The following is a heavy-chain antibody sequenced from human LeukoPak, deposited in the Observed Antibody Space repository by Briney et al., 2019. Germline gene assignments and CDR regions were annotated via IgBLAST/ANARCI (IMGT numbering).Heavy chain of an antibody. Sequence: SVKVSCKASGGTFSSYAISWARQAPGQGLEWMGGIIPIFGTANYAQKFQGRVTITADKFTSTAYMELSSLRSEDTAVYYCARAGCSSTSCYHAAFDIWGQGTMVTVSS. CDR3: ARAGCSSTSCYHAAFDI. D-gene: IGHD2-2*01. J-gene: IGHJ3*02. V-gene: IGHV1-69*06. CDR1: GGTFSSYA. CDR2: IIPIFGTA.